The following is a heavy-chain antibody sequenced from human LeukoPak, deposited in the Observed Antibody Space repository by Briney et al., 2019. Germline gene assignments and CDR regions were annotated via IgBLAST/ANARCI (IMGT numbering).Heavy chain of an antibody. Sequence: GGSLALSCTASGCTFSSYWMSWVRQAPGKGLEWVATIKQDGSQKEYVESVQGRFTISRDNAKNSLYLHMNRLRAEDTAVYYCARDPTVTNFHDAFDIWGQGTLVTVSS. CDR3: ARDPTVTNFHDAFDI. V-gene: IGHV3-7*05. D-gene: IGHD4-17*01. CDR2: IKQDGSQK. J-gene: IGHJ3*02. CDR1: GCTFSSYW.